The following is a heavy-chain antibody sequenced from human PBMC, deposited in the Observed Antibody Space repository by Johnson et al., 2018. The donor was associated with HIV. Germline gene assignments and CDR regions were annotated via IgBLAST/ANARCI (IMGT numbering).Heavy chain of an antibody. Sequence: EVQLVESGGGLVQPGGSLRLSCAASGFTVSSNYMSWVRQAPGKGLEWVSVIYSGGSTYYADSVKGRFTISIDNSKNTLYLQMGSLRAEDMAVYYCAREGRGSSSGAFDIWGQGTMVTVS. D-gene: IGHD6-6*01. V-gene: IGHV3-66*01. CDR2: IYSGGST. J-gene: IGHJ3*02. CDR1: GFTVSSNY. CDR3: AREGRGSSSGAFDI.